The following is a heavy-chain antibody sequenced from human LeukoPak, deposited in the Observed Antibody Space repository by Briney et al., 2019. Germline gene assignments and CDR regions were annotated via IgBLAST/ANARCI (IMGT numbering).Heavy chain of an antibody. V-gene: IGHV1-2*02. D-gene: IGHD6-13*01. CDR3: ARDTAAGTPVDY. CDR1: GYTFTGYY. Sequence: RSSVTVSCTASGYTFTGYYMHWVRQPPAPGLEWMGWINTNSGGTNYAQKIQGRVTMTRDTSISTAYMELSRLRSDDTAVYYCARDTAAGTPVDYWGQGTLVTVSS. J-gene: IGHJ4*02. CDR2: INTNSGGT.